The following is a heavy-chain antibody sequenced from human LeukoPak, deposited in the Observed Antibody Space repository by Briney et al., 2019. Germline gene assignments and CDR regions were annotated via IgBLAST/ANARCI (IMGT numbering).Heavy chain of an antibody. CDR1: GGSISSSSYY. CDR3: ATPGVSYYYDSSGYYGY. Sequence: PSETLSLTCTVSGGSISSSSYYWGWIRQPPGKGPEWIGSIYYSGSTYYNPSLKSRVTISVDTSKNQFSLELSSVTAADTAVYYCATPGVSYYYDSSGYYGYWGQGTLVTVSS. J-gene: IGHJ4*02. CDR2: IYYSGST. V-gene: IGHV4-39*01. D-gene: IGHD3-22*01.